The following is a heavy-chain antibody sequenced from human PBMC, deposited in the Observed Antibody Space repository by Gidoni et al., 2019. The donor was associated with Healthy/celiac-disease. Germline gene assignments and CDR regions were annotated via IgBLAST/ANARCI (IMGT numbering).Heavy chain of an antibody. CDR3: ARACGQWGDAFDI. D-gene: IGHD1-26*01. Sequence: QVQLVQSGAEVKKPGASVKVSCKASGYTFTSYDMHWVRQAPGQGLEWMGIINPSGGSTSYAQKFQGRVTMTRDTSTSTVYMELSSLRSEDTAVYYCARACGQWGDAFDIWGQGTMVTVSS. CDR2: INPSGGST. CDR1: GYTFTSYD. J-gene: IGHJ3*02. V-gene: IGHV1-46*01.